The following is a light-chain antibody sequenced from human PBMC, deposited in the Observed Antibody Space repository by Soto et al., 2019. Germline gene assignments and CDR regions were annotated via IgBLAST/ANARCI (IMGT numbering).Light chain of an antibody. J-gene: IGKJ2*01. Sequence: DIQMTQSPSTLSASVGDRVTITCRASQTILDWLAWYQQKPGKAPKLLIFKASTLQSGVASTFSGGGSGSEIALTLSSLRLDDFATYYCQQYNTFPFMYTFGQGTRLEIK. V-gene: IGKV1-5*03. CDR1: QTILDW. CDR2: KAS. CDR3: QQYNTFPFMYT.